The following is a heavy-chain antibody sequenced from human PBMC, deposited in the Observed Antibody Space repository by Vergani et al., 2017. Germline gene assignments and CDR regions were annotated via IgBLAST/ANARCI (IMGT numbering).Heavy chain of an antibody. CDR2: IRCDESRR. J-gene: IGHJ4*02. V-gene: IGHV3-30*02. Sequence: GQLVESGGGLVQLGGSLRLSCAASGFTSNSYGMHWVRQAPGKGLEWVASIRCDESRRYYRDSMEGPFTISRDNSKNTLYLQMKSLRPEDTAVYYCAKEGGGYCSGGTCYPEYWSQGTLVIVSS. CDR3: AKEGGGYCSGGTCYPEY. CDR1: GFTSNSYG. D-gene: IGHD2-15*01.